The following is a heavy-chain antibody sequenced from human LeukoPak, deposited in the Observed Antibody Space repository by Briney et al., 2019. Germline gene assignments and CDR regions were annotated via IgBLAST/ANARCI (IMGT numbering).Heavy chain of an antibody. J-gene: IGHJ5*02. V-gene: IGHV1-2*02. CDR3: ARDQDCSSTSCSDP. Sequence: ASVKVSCKASGYTFTDYYLHWVRQAPGQGLEWMGWINPKRGGTKFAQKFQGRVTMTRDTSISTAYMELSRLRSDDTAVYYCARDQDCSSTSCSDPWGQGTLVTVSS. D-gene: IGHD2-2*01. CDR1: GYTFTDYY. CDR2: INPKRGGT.